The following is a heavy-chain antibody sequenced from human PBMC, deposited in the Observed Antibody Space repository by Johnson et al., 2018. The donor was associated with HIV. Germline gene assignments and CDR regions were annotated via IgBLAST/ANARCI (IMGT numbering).Heavy chain of an antibody. D-gene: IGHD6-13*01. CDR1: GFTFNNAW. Sequence: MQLVESGGGLVKPGGSLRLSCAASGFTFNNAWMGWVRQAPGKGLEWVGRIKSKTDGATTDYAAPVKGRFTISRDDSKNTQYLQMKGQKSKDTAVYYCLRTIPATRRDAFDVWGQGTMLAVSS. CDR3: LRTIPATRRDAFDV. J-gene: IGHJ3*01. CDR2: IKSKTDGATT. V-gene: IGHV3-15*01.